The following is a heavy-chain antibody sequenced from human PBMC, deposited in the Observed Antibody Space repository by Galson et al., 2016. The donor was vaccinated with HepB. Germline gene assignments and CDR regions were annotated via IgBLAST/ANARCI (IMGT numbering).Heavy chain of an antibody. V-gene: IGHV3-23*01. D-gene: IGHD6-19*01. CDR1: GFTFSTYA. CDR3: ARMFPLYSSGWYVRGDGWFDS. J-gene: IGHJ5*01. Sequence: SLRLSCAASGFTFSTYAMSWVRQAPGKGLEWVPGITGTTFATYYAASVRGRFTISRDNAENSLYLHMNSLTGEDTAVYYCARMFPLYSSGWYVRGDGWFDSWGQGTLVTVSS. CDR2: ITGTTFAT.